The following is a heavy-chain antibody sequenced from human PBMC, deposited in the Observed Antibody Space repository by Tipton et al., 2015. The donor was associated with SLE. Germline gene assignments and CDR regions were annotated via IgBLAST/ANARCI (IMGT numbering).Heavy chain of an antibody. Sequence: GSLRLSCAASGFTVSSNYMNWVRQAPGKGLEWASVIYSGGNTNYADSVKGRFTISRDNSKNTLSLQMHSLSPDDTAVYSCARGPPGVWYFDLWGRGTLVTVSS. D-gene: IGHD2-8*01. CDR2: IYSGGNT. CDR1: GFTVSSNY. CDR3: ARGPPGVWYFDL. J-gene: IGHJ2*01. V-gene: IGHV3-53*05.